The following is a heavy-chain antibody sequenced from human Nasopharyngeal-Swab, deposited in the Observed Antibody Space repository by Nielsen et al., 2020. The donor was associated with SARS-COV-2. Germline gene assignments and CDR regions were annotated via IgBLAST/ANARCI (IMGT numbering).Heavy chain of an antibody. J-gene: IGHJ6*03. D-gene: IGHD6-6*01. CDR1: GGSISSSSYY. V-gene: IGHV4-61*02. CDR3: AREFSSSYYYYYYMDV. CDR2: IYTSGST. Sequence: SETLSLTCTVSGGSISSSSYYWGWIRQPAGKGLEWIGRIYTSGSTNYNPSLKSRVTISVDTSKNQFSLKLSSVTAADTAVYYCAREFSSSYYYYYYMDVWGKGTTVTVSS.